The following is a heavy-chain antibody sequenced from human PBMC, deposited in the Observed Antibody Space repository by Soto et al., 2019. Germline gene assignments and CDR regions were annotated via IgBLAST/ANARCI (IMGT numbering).Heavy chain of an antibody. D-gene: IGHD2-21*02. CDR2: ISSSSSYI. J-gene: IGHJ4*02. Sequence: PGGSLRLCCAASGFTFSSYSMNWVRQAPGKGLEWVSSISSSSSYIYYADSVKGRFTISRDNAKNSLYLQMNSLRAEDTAVYYCARSVKHIVVVTAILDYWGQGTLVTVSS. CDR3: ARSVKHIVVVTAILDY. CDR1: GFTFSSYS. V-gene: IGHV3-21*01.